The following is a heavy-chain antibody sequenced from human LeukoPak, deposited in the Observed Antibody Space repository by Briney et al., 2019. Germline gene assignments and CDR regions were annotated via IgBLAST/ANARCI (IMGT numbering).Heavy chain of an antibody. V-gene: IGHV4-59*01. CDR3: ARIYDSSGYPAFDI. Sequence: SETLSLTCTVSGGSISCYYWSWIRQPPGKGLEWIGHIYYSGSTNYNPSLKSRVTISVDTSKNQFSLKLSSVTAADTAVYYCARIYDSSGYPAFDIWGQGTMVTVSS. J-gene: IGHJ3*02. D-gene: IGHD3-22*01. CDR2: IYYSGST. CDR1: GGSISCYY.